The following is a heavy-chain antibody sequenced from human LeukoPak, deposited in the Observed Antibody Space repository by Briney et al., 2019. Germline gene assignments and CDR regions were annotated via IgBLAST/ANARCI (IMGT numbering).Heavy chain of an antibody. CDR1: GFTFRSYR. Sequence: GGSLRLSCAASGFTFRSYRMNWVRQAPGKGLEWVANINQDGSEKYYVDSVKGRFTISRDNAENSLYLQMNSLRAEDTAVYYCARDHVVAGSLFDYWGQGTRVTVSS. CDR3: ARDHVVAGSLFDY. D-gene: IGHD6-19*01. V-gene: IGHV3-7*01. J-gene: IGHJ4*02. CDR2: INQDGSEK.